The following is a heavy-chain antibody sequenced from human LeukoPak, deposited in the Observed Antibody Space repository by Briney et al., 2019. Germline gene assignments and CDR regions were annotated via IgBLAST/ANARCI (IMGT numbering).Heavy chain of an antibody. D-gene: IGHD6-13*01. CDR2: IYYSGST. V-gene: IGHV4-31*03. J-gene: IGHJ4*02. CDR3: ARALRSSKKMYYFDY. Sequence: SETLSLTCTVSGGSISSGGYYWSWIRQHPGKGLGWIGYIYYSGSTYYNPSLKSRVTISVDTSKNQFSLKLSSVTAADTAVYYCARALRSSKKMYYFDYWGQGTLVTVSS. CDR1: GGSISSGGYY.